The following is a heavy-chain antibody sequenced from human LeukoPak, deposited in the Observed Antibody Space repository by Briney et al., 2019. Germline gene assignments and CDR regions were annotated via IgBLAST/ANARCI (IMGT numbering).Heavy chain of an antibody. J-gene: IGHJ6*04. CDR1: GFTFTSSA. CDR3: AAGCSGGSCYSFYYYGMDV. V-gene: IGHV1-58*01. CDR2: IVVGSGNT. D-gene: IGHD2-15*01. Sequence: GTSVKVSCKASGFTFTSSAVQWVRQARGQRLEWIGWIVVGSGNTNYAQKFQERVTITRDMSTSTAYMELSSLRSEDTAVCYCAAGCSGGSCYSFYYYGMDVWGKGTTVTVSS.